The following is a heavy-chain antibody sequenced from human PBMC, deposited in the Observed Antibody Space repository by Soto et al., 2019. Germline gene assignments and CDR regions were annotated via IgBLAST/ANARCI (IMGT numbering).Heavy chain of an antibody. J-gene: IGHJ4*02. CDR3: ATVQWLGNIDY. V-gene: IGHV1-24*01. Sequence: QVQLVQSGAEVKKPGASVKVSCKVSGYTLPELSMPWVRQAPGKGLEWMGGFAPEDGETIYAQKFQGRVTTTEDTSTDTAYMELSSLRSEDTAVYDCATVQWLGNIDYWGQGTLVTVSS. D-gene: IGHD6-19*01. CDR2: FAPEDGET. CDR1: GYTLPELS.